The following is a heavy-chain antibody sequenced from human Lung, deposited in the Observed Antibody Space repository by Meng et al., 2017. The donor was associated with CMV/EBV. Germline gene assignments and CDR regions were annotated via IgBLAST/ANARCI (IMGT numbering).Heavy chain of an antibody. Sequence: GGSLRLXCAASGFTFDDHAMHWVRQAPGKGLEWISLISWDGGSTYYADSVKGRFTTSRDNSENSLYLQINSLRVEDTAVYYCAKATVSAAGFPHMDVWGQGTTDTVSS. CDR2: ISWDGGST. J-gene: IGHJ6*02. CDR1: GFTFDDHA. CDR3: AKATVSAAGFPHMDV. V-gene: IGHV3-43D*03. D-gene: IGHD6-13*01.